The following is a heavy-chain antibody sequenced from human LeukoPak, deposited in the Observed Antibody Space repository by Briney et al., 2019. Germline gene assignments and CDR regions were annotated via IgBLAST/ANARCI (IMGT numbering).Heavy chain of an antibody. D-gene: IGHD3-10*01. CDR2: INPNSGGT. Sequence: ASVKVSCKASGYTFTGYYMHWVRQAPGQGLEWMGRINPNSGGTNYAQKFQGRVTMTRDTSISTAYMELSRLRSDDTAVLYCARARGGVRGVLAFDYWGQGTLVTVSS. CDR3: ARARGGVRGVLAFDY. V-gene: IGHV1-2*06. CDR1: GYTFTGYY. J-gene: IGHJ4*02.